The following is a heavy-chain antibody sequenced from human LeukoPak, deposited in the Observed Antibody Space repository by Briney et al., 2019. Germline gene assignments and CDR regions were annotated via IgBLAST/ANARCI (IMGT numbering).Heavy chain of an antibody. CDR1: GYSFTSYG. D-gene: IGHD4-23*01. CDR2: ISPYNGNT. Sequence: VASVKVSCKSAGYSFTSYGISWVRQAPGQGLEWMGWISPYNGNTNYAQKLQGRVTMTTETSTSTAYMELRSLRSDDTAVYYCARESTVVTASYVDHWGQGTLVTVSS. V-gene: IGHV1-18*01. J-gene: IGHJ4*02. CDR3: ARESTVVTASYVDH.